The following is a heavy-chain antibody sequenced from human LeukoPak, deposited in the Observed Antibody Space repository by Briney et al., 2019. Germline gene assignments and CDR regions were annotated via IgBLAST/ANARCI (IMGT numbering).Heavy chain of an antibody. Sequence: GGSLRLSCAASGFSFSSSAMTWVRQAPGKGLEWVSLIRDTGSYTYYTDSVKGRFTISRDNSKNTVYLQMDSLRVEDTAIYYCASRHYNTWSGRLDWWGQGTLVTVSS. CDR2: IRDTGSYT. CDR3: ASRHYNTWSGRLDW. D-gene: IGHD1-1*01. V-gene: IGHV3-23*01. CDR1: GFSFSSSA. J-gene: IGHJ4*02.